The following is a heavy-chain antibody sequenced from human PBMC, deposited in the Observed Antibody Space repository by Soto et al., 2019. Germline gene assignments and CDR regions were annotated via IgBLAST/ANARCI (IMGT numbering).Heavy chain of an antibody. CDR2: IVVGSGNT. CDR1: GFTFTSSA. J-gene: IGHJ6*02. V-gene: IGHV1-58*01. CDR3: AADPVAYSSRSYYNGMDV. D-gene: IGHD6-13*01. Sequence: SVKVSCKASGFTFTSSAVQWVRQARGQRLEWIGWIVVGSGNTNYAQKFQERVTITRDMSTSTAYMELSSLRSEDTAVYYCAADPVAYSSRSYYNGMDVWGQGTTVTVSS.